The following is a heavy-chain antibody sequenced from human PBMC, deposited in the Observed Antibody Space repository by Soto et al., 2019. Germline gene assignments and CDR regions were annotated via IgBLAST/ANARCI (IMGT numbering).Heavy chain of an antibody. D-gene: IGHD6-19*01. CDR1: GFTFSNVW. V-gene: IGHV3-15*07. CDR3: TPLALKYNSDWYPLSD. CDR2: IKSETDGGTI. Sequence: EVQLVESGGGLVKPGGSLRLSCAGSGFTFSNVWMNWVRQAPGKGLEWVGRIKSETDGGTIDYAAPVKGRFTISRDDSKNTLYLQMNSLKTEDTATYYCTPLALKYNSDWYPLSDWGQGTRVTVSS. J-gene: IGHJ4*02.